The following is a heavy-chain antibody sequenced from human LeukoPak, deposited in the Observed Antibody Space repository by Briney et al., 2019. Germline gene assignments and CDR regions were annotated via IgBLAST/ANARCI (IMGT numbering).Heavy chain of an antibody. J-gene: IGHJ6*02. CDR1: GYTFTTHF. V-gene: IGHV1-46*01. CDR2: IDPSDGST. CDR3: ARGCRVVPGVHNVGRTQYYNGMDV. Sequence: ASVKVSCTASGYTFTTHFVHWVRQAPGQGLEWMGIIDPSDGSTSHAQKFQGRVTMTRDTSTSTVYMELSSLRSEDTAVYFCARGCRVVPGVHNVGRTQYYNGMDVWGQGTTVTVSS. D-gene: IGHD2-2*01.